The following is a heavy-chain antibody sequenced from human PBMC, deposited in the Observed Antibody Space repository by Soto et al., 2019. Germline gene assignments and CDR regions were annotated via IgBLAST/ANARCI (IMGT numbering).Heavy chain of an antibody. CDR3: ARLVGVPELGISYYYYYMDV. J-gene: IGHJ6*03. Sequence: SETLSLTCTVSGGSISSYYWSWIRQPPGKGLEWIGYIYYSGSTNYNPSLKSRVTISVDTSKNQFSLKLSSVTAADTAVYYCARLVGVPELGISYYYYYMDVWGKGTTVTVSS. D-gene: IGHD7-27*01. CDR2: IYYSGST. V-gene: IGHV4-59*08. CDR1: GGSISSYY.